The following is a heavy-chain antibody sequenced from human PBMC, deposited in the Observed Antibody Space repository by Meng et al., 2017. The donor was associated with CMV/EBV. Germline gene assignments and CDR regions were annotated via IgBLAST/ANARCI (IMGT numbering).Heavy chain of an antibody. CDR1: GFTFSSYS. CDR2: ISSSSSYI. CDR3: ARGRDILTGYQGYQYGMDV. J-gene: IGHJ6*02. D-gene: IGHD3-9*01. V-gene: IGHV3-21*01. Sequence: GESLKISCAASGFTFSSYSMNWVRQAPGKGLEWVSSISSSSSYIYYADSVKGRFTISRDNAKNSLYLQMNSLGAEDTAVYYCARGRDILTGYQGYQYGMDVWGQGTTVTVSS.